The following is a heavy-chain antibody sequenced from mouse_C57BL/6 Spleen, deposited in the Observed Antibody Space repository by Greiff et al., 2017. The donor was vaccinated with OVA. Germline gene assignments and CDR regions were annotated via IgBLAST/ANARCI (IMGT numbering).Heavy chain of an antibody. CDR3: ARRELLSFFAY. J-gene: IGHJ3*01. CDR1: GYTFTSYW. Sequence: VQLQQPGAELVKPGASVKLSCKASGYTFTSYWMHWVKQRPGQGLAWIGMIHPNSGSTNYNEKFKSKATLTVDKSSSTAYMQLSSLTSEDSAVYYCARRELLSFFAYWGQGTLVTVSA. D-gene: IGHD2-1*01. CDR2: IHPNSGST. V-gene: IGHV1-64*01.